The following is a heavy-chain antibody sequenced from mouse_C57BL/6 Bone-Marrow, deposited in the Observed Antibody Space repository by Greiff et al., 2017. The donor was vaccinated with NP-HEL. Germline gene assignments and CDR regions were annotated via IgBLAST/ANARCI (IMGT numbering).Heavy chain of an antibody. CDR1: GYTFTDYY. CDR2: IYPGSGNT. CDR3: ARPTMVTNYAMDY. Sequence: VQLQESGAELVRPGASVKLSCKASGYTFTDYYINWVKQRPGQGLEWIARIYPGSGNTYYNEKFKGKATLTAEKSSSTAYMQLSSLTSEDSAVYFCARPTMVTNYAMDYWGQGTSVTVSS. D-gene: IGHD2-2*01. J-gene: IGHJ4*01. V-gene: IGHV1-76*01.